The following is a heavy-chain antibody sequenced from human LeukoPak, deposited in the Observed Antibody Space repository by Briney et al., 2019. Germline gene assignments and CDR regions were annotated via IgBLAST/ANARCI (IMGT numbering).Heavy chain of an antibody. Sequence: PGGSLRLSCAASGFTFSIYAMSWVRQAPGKGLEWVANIKQDGSEKYYVDSVKGRFTISRDNAKNSLYLQMNSLRAEDTAVYYCARDFCDYWGQGTLVTVSS. CDR2: IKQDGSEK. CDR1: GFTFSIYA. D-gene: IGHD2/OR15-2a*01. V-gene: IGHV3-7*01. CDR3: ARDFCDY. J-gene: IGHJ4*02.